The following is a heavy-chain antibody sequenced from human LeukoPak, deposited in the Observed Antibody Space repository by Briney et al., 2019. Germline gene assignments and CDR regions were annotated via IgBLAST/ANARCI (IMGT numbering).Heavy chain of an antibody. J-gene: IGHJ4*02. CDR3: ARSTAGFDY. Sequence: GGALRLSCAASGFSFGSYWIAWVRQAPGKGLEWVANIKEDGSEKYYVDSVKGRFTISRDNAKNSLTLQMSSLRAEDTAVYYCARSTAGFDYWGQGTLVTVSS. V-gene: IGHV3-7*01. CDR2: IKEDGSEK. D-gene: IGHD1-1*01. CDR1: GFSFGSYW.